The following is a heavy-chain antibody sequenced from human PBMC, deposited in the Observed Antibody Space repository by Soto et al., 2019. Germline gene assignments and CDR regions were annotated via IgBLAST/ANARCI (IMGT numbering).Heavy chain of an antibody. V-gene: IGHV4-59*01. CDR2: IYYSGST. Sequence: SETLSLTCTVSGGSISSYYWSWIRQPPGKGLEWIGYIYYSGSTNYNPSLKSRVTISVDTSKNQFSLKLSSVTAADTAVYYCAREDSTTRLDYFDYWGQGTLVTVSS. D-gene: IGHD4-4*01. CDR1: GGSISSYY. CDR3: AREDSTTRLDYFDY. J-gene: IGHJ4*02.